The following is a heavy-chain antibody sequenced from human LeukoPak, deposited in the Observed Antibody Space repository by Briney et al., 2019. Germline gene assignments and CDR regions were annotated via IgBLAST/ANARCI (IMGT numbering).Heavy chain of an antibody. D-gene: IGHD2-15*01. CDR3: ARAVVVAPYYFDY. V-gene: IGHV1-3*01. CDR1: GYTFTSYA. J-gene: IGHJ4*02. CDR2: INAGNGNT. Sequence: ASVKVSCKASGYTFTSYAMHWVRQAPGQRLEWMGWINAGNGNTKYSQKFQGRVTITRDTSASTAYMELSSLRSEDTAVYYCARAVVVAPYYFDYWGQGTLVTVSP.